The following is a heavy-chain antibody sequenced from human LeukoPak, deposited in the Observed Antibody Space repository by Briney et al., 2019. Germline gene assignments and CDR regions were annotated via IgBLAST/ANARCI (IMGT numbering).Heavy chain of an antibody. D-gene: IGHD3-3*01. J-gene: IGHJ4*02. CDR3: ARIGDFWSGYFDY. CDR1: GGSISSSY. V-gene: IGHV4-59*01. Sequence: SETLSLTCTVSGGSISSSYWHWIRKPPGKGLEWIGFIYYSGNTNYNPPLKSRLTISLDTSKMQFSLKLSSVTAADTAVYYCARIGDFWSGYFDYWGQGTLVTVSS. CDR2: IYYSGNT.